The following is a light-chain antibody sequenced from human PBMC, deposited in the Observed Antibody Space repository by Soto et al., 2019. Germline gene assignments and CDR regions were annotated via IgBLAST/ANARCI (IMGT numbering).Light chain of an antibody. CDR3: MIDMGGGLVV. CDR1: SGSVSTTYY. Sequence: QTVVTQEPSFSVSPGGTVTLTCGLTSGSVSTTYYPSWYQQTPGQAPRTLISSTNIRSSGVPDRFSGSILGNKASLTITGAQADDESDYPCMIDMGGGLVVFGGGTKLTVL. J-gene: IGLJ2*01. V-gene: IGLV8-61*01. CDR2: STN.